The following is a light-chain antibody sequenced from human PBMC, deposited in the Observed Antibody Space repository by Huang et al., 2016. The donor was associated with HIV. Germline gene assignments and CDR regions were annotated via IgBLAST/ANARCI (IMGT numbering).Light chain of an antibody. CDR2: GAS. J-gene: IGKJ4*01. CDR1: QSISTY. CDR3: HQRGDWPLT. Sequence: EIVLTQSPATLSLSPGERATLSCRASQSISTYLAWYHQKPGQSPRLRSHGASNRATGIPTRFSGRGSGTDFTLTISSLEPEDCALYYCHQRGDWPLTFGGGTKVEIK. V-gene: IGKV3-11*01.